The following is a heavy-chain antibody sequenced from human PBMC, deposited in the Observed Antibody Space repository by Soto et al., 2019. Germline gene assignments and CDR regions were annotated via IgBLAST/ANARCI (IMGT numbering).Heavy chain of an antibody. CDR3: ARDPIGGGTPYYCDF. V-gene: IGHV1-2*07. Sequence: ASVKVSCKASGYTFSGYYMHWRRQAPGQGPEWLGGINTDTGRTDSAHKFQGRVTMTRHTSISTAYLELSSLRSDDTAVYYCARDPIGGGTPYYCDFWGQGTLVTVSS. CDR2: INTDTGRT. D-gene: IGHD3-10*01. J-gene: IGHJ4*02. CDR1: GYTFSGYY.